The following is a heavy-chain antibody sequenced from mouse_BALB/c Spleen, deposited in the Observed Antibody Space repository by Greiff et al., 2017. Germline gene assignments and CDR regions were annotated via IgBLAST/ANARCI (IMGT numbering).Heavy chain of an antibody. CDR3: ASRYGNYEGFDY. CDR2: INPSSGYT. D-gene: IGHD2-1*01. Sequence: QVQLKQSAAELARPGASVKMSCKASGYTFTSYTMHWVKQRPGQGLEWIGYINPSSGYTEYNQKFKDKTTLTADKSSSTAYMQLSSLTSEDSAVYYCASRYGNYEGFDYWGQGTTLTVSS. V-gene: IGHV1-4*02. J-gene: IGHJ2*01. CDR1: GYTFTSYT.